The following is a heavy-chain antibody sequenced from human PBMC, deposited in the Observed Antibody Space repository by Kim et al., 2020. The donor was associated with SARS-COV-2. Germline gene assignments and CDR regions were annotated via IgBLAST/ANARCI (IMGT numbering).Heavy chain of an antibody. J-gene: IGHJ4*02. D-gene: IGHD5-12*01. CDR1: GFNFREYW. CDR3: ARGGSYSFEY. CDR2: LNEDGSEK. Sequence: LSLTCAASGFNFREYWMRWVRQSPGKGLEWVADLNEDGSEKFYMDSVRGRFTISRDNAKNSLFLQMNSLRAEDAALYYCARGGSYSFEYWGQGSLVTVSS. V-gene: IGHV3-7*01.